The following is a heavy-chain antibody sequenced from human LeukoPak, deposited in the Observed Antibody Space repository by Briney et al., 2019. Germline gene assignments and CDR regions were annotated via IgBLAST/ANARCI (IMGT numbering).Heavy chain of an antibody. CDR2: INHSGST. J-gene: IGHJ6*02. CDR3: AGHQSPYYYYGMDV. Sequence: SETLSLTCAVYGGSFSGYYWSWIRQPPGKGLEWIGEINHSGSTNYNPSLKSRVTISVDTSKNQFSLKLTSVTAADTAVYYCAGHQSPYYYYGMDVWGQGTTVTVSS. CDR1: GGSFSGYY. V-gene: IGHV4-34*01.